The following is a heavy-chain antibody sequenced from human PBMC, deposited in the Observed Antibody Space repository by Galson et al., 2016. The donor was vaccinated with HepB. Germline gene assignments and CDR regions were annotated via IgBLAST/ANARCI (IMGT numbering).Heavy chain of an antibody. CDR2: SK. D-gene: IGHD2-21*01. J-gene: IGHJ4*02. CDR1: GFTFRTHS. Sequence: SLRLSCAASGFTFRTHSVHWVRQAPGKGLEWVGDSKYYPDSAKGRFTISRDSSKNTVYLQMNSLRDEDPAVYYCAGGPLRWGWGQGTLVTVSS. CDR3: AGGPLRWG. V-gene: IGHV3-30*14.